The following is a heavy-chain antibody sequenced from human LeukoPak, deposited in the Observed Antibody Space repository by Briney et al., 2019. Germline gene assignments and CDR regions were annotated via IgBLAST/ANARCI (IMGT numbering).Heavy chain of an antibody. J-gene: IGHJ4*02. V-gene: IGHV1-2*02. CDR3: ARDLGDYVWGSYRPYYFDY. Sequence: GASVKVSCKASGYTFTVYYMHWVRQAPGQGLEWMGWINPNSGGTNYAQKFQGRVTMTRDTSISTAYMELSRLRSDDTAVYYCARDLGDYVWGSYRPYYFDYWGQGTLVTVSS. D-gene: IGHD3-16*02. CDR1: GYTFTVYY. CDR2: INPNSGGT.